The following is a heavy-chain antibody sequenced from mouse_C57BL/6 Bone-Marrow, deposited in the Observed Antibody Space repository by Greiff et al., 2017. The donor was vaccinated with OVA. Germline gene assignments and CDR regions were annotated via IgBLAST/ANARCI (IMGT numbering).Heavy chain of an antibody. J-gene: IGHJ1*03. CDR1: GYTFTSYW. CDR3: ATYGSSHWYFDV. CDR2: IDPSDSYT. V-gene: IGHV1-69*01. D-gene: IGHD1-1*01. Sequence: QVQLKQPGAELVMPGASVKLSCKASGYTFTSYWMHWVKQRPGQGLEWIGEIDPSDSYTNYNQKFKGKSTLTVDKSSSTAYMQLSSLTSEDSAVYYCATYGSSHWYFDVWGTGTTVTVSS.